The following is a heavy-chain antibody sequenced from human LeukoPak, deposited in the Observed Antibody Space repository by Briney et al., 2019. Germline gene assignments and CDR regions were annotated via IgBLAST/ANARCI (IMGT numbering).Heavy chain of an antibody. Sequence: ASVKVSCKASGYTFTSYDINWVRQATGQGLEWMGWMNPNSGNTGYAQKFQGRVTMTRNTSISTAYMELGSLRSDDTAVYYCARVSGSPADDAFDIWGQGTMVTVSS. D-gene: IGHD3-10*01. CDR3: ARVSGSPADDAFDI. V-gene: IGHV1-8*01. CDR1: GYTFTSYD. CDR2: MNPNSGNT. J-gene: IGHJ3*02.